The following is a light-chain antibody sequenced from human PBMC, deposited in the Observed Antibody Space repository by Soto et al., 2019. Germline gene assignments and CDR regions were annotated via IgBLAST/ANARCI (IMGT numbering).Light chain of an antibody. V-gene: IGKV3-15*01. CDR1: QSVGSN. Sequence: EIVMTQPPATLSVSPGERATLSCRASQSVGSNLAWYQQKPGQAPRLLVSGASTRATGIAARFNGGGSGTEFTLTISSLQSEDFAVYYCQQYNDWPRTFGQGTKVDIK. CDR2: GAS. CDR3: QQYNDWPRT. J-gene: IGKJ1*01.